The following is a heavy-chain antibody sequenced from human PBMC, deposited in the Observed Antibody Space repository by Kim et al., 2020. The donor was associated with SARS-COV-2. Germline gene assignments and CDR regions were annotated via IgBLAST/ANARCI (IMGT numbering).Heavy chain of an antibody. CDR1: GFTFNNCW. J-gene: IGHJ6*02. D-gene: IGHD3-9*01. CDR3: ARVEVRYFDWLLARWGMDV. CDR2: INSDGSST. V-gene: IGHV3-74*01. Sequence: GGSLRLSCAASGFTFNNCWMHWVRQAPGKGLVWVSRINSDGSSTSYADSVKGRFTISRDNAKNTLYLQMNSLRAEDTAVYYCARVEVRYFDWLLARWGMDVWGQGTTVTVS.